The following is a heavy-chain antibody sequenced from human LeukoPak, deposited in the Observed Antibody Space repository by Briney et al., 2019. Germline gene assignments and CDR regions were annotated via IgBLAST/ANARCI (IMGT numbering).Heavy chain of an antibody. J-gene: IGHJ6*04. Sequence: GGSLPLSCAASGFTFSSYGMHWVRQAPGKGLEWVGVISYDGSNKYYADSVKGRFTISRDNSTNSLYLQMNSLRAEDTAVYYCAKSVQLERRYYYYCRDVWGEGTTVTVSS. CDR2: ISYDGSNK. V-gene: IGHV3-30*18. D-gene: IGHD1-1*01. CDR1: GFTFSSYG. CDR3: AKSVQLERRYYYYCRDV.